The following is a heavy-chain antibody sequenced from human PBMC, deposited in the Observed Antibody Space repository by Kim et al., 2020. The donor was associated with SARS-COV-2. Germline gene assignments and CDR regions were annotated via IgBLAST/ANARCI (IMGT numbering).Heavy chain of an antibody. CDR3: ARDYGRSFDL. Sequence: KYTVDCVRGRFTMYRENAKNSLSLQMDNLRGEDTAVYYCARDYGRSFDLWGQGTLVTVSS. V-gene: IGHV3-7*01. J-gene: IGHJ4*02. D-gene: IGHD4-17*01. CDR2: K.